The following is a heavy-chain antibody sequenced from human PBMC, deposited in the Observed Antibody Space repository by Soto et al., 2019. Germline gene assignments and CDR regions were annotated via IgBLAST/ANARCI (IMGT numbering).Heavy chain of an antibody. D-gene: IGHD2-2*01. CDR3: AKGYCSSTSCSYDY. J-gene: IGHJ4*02. CDR1: GFTFSSYA. Sequence: PGGSLRLSCAASGFTFSSYAMSWVRQAPGKGLEWVSCISGSGGSTYYADSVKGRFTISRDNSKNTLYLQMNSLRAEDTAVYYCAKGYCSSTSCSYDYWGQGTLVTVSS. V-gene: IGHV3-23*01. CDR2: ISGSGGST.